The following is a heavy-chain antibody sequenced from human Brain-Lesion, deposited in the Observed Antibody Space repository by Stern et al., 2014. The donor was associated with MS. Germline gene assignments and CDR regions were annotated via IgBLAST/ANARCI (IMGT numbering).Heavy chain of an antibody. CDR1: GGAVSSGGRY. V-gene: IGHV4-31*03. CDR2: ISYSGNT. CDR3: ARVTEFLRFFYPDY. D-gene: IGHD3-3*01. J-gene: IGHJ4*02. Sequence: VQLVESGPGLVKPSQTLSLTCTVSGGAVSSGGRYWSWIRQHPGKGLEWIGYISYSGNTYYNPSLESRVTISMDRSKNQFSVKLRSVTAADTAVYYCARVTEFLRFFYPDYWGQGIRVTVSS.